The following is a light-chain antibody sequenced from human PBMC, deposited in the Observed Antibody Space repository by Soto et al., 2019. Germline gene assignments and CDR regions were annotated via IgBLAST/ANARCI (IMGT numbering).Light chain of an antibody. CDR2: QSN. Sequence: QSVLTQPPPVPAAPGQNVTISCSGSTSNIGNNYVSWFQQLPGTAPKLIIYQSNRRPSGIPDRFSGSKSGTSATLGITGLQTGDEADYYCGSWDHSVSGFVFGTGTKVTVL. CDR3: GSWDHSVSGFV. V-gene: IGLV1-51*02. J-gene: IGLJ1*01. CDR1: TSNIGNNY.